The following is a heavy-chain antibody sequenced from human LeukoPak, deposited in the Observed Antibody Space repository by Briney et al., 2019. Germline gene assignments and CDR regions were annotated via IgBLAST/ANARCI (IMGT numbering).Heavy chain of an antibody. D-gene: IGHD3-10*01. CDR1: GFTFSSYS. Sequence: GGSLRLSCAAAGFTFSSYSMNWARQAPGKELEWVSSISSSSSYIYYADSVKGRFTISRDNAKNSLYLQMNSLRAEDTAVYCSELGESYQPFDYWGQGTLVTVSS. J-gene: IGHJ4*02. V-gene: IGHV3-21*01. CDR3: ELGESYQPFDY. CDR2: ISSSSSYI.